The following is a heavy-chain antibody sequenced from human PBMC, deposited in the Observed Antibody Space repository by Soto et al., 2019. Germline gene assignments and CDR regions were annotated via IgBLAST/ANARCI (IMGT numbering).Heavy chain of an antibody. J-gene: IGHJ4*02. CDR1: GFTFSSYW. CDR2: ISSSGSTI. D-gene: IGHD6-13*01. CDR3: ARRPYSSSWSDY. Sequence: GSLRLSCAASGFTFSSYWMHWVRQAPGKGLEWVSYISSSGSTIYYADSVKGRFTISRDNAKNSLYLQMNSLRAEDTAVYYCARRPYSSSWSDYWGQGTLVTVSS. V-gene: IGHV3-48*04.